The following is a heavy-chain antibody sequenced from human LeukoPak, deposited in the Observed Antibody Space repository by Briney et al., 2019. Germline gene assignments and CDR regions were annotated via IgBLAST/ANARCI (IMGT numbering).Heavy chain of an antibody. J-gene: IGHJ4*02. CDR2: INHRGST. Sequence: SETLSLTCAVYGESFSGYYWTWIRQPPGKGLEWIGEINHRGSTNYNPSLKSRVTISVDTSKNQFSLKLSSVTAADTAVYYCARTPCSGGSCYPDNWGQGTLVTVSS. CDR1: GESFSGYY. D-gene: IGHD2-15*01. V-gene: IGHV4-34*01. CDR3: ARTPCSGGSCYPDN.